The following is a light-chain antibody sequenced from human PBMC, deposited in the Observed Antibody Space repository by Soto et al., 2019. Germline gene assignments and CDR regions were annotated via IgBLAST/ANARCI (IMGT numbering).Light chain of an antibody. CDR3: NSYTSKSTGV. J-gene: IGLJ1*01. V-gene: IGLV2-14*01. Sequence: QSALTQPASVSGSPGQSITISCTGTSSDVGGYNYVSWYQQHPGKAPKLIIYEVSNRPSGGSNRFSGSKSGNTASLTISGLQAEDEADYYCNSYTSKSTGVFGTGTKVTFL. CDR1: SSDVGGYNY. CDR2: EVS.